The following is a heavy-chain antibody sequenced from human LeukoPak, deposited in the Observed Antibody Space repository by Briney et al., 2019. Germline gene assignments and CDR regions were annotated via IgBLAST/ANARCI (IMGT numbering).Heavy chain of an antibody. V-gene: IGHV3-30-3*01. Sequence: GGSLRPSCAGSGFRFSDYAMHWVSQAPGRGPEWEAVISADATIMLYEDSVKGRFTVSKDYFRNTLYLQMNTLRADDSAVYYCARDPMGGAPDFLDYWGQGTLVTVSS. CDR1: GFRFSDYA. CDR2: ISADATIM. D-gene: IGHD3-16*01. CDR3: ARDPMGGAPDFLDY. J-gene: IGHJ4*02.